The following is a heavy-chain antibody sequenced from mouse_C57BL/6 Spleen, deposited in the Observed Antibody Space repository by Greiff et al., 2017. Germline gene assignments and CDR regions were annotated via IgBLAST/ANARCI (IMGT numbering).Heavy chain of an antibody. Sequence: EVQLQQSGPELVKPGASVKIPCKASGYTFTDYNMDWVKQSHGKSLEWIGDINPNNGGTNYNQKFKGKATLTVDKSSSTAYMELRSLTSEDTAVYYCARLPLGEDYFDYWGQGTTLTVSS. CDR1: GYTFTDYN. D-gene: IGHD5-5*01. CDR2: INPNNGGT. CDR3: ARLPLGEDYFDY. V-gene: IGHV1-18*01. J-gene: IGHJ2*01.